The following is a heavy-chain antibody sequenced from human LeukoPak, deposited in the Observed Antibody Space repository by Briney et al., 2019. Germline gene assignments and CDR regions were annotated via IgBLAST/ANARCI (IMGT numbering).Heavy chain of an antibody. CDR3: ARRAGAYSHPYDY. Sequence: GGSLRLSCAASGFTFSSYGMSWVRQAPGKGLEWVSFIYSDNTHYSNAGKGRWTISIDNYKKTRYLQMNSLRAEDTAVYYCARRAGAYSHPYDYWGQGTLVTVSS. CDR1: GFTFSSYG. J-gene: IGHJ4*02. V-gene: IGHV3-53*01. D-gene: IGHD4/OR15-4a*01. CDR2: IYSDNT.